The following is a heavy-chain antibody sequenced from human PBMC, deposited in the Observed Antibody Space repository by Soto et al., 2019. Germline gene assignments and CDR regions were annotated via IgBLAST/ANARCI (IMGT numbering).Heavy chain of an antibody. CDR2: IYSGGST. J-gene: IGHJ3*02. V-gene: IGHV3-53*04. D-gene: IGHD3-22*01. CDR1: GFTFSSCA. Sequence: GGSLRLSCAASGFTFSSCAMSWVRQAPGKGLEWVSVIYSGGSTYYADSVKGRFTISRHNSKNTLYLQMNSLRAEDTAVYYCARLNSGYYYPDAFDIWGQGTMVTVSS. CDR3: ARLNSGYYYPDAFDI.